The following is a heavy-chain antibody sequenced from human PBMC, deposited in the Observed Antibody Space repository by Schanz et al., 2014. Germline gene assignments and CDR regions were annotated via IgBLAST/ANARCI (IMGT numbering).Heavy chain of an antibody. CDR1: GGSFSGYW. Sequence: QVQLQQWGAGLLKPSETLSLTCAFSGGSFSGYWWTWVRQSPGKGLEWIGEVNHGGYTNYNPSLKSRVTVSVDMSKKQFSLRLSSVTAADTAACYCATWSGTRLFHNWGQGTLVTVSS. V-gene: IGHV4-34*01. J-gene: IGHJ4*02. D-gene: IGHD1-7*01. CDR2: VNHGGYT. CDR3: ATWSGTRLFHN.